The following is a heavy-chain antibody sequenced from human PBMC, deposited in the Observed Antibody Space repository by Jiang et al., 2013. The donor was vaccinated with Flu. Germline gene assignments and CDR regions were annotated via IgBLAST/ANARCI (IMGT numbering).Heavy chain of an antibody. V-gene: IGHV3-15*05. J-gene: IGHJ4*02. Sequence: ASGFDFNSYAMHWVRQAPGRGLECVGRIRRKSAGGTIEYAPAFNGRFIISKDDSQNTFFLQMDNLRIDDTALYYCSTMTSWGQGTLITVSS. CDR2: IRRKSAGGTI. CDR3: STMTS. CDR1: GFDFNSYA.